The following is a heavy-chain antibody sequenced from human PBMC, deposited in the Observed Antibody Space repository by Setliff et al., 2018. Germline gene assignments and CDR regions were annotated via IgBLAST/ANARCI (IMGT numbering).Heavy chain of an antibody. J-gene: IGHJ6*02. CDR3: TRDYGFCSGGSCSYYGMDV. Sequence: PGESLKISCAGSGFTFSSYTMNWVRQAPGKGLEWVSSIISSGSHIYYADSVKGRFTSSRDNAKNSLYLQMNSLRADDTAVYYCTRDYGFCSGGSCSYYGMDVWGQGITVTVSS. D-gene: IGHD2-15*01. CDR1: GFTFSSYT. CDR2: IISSGSHI. V-gene: IGHV3-21*01.